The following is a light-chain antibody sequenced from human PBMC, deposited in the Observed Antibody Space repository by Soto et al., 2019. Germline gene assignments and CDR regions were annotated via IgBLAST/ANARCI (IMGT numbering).Light chain of an antibody. CDR1: QSISSW. Sequence: DIQMTQSPSTLSASVGDRITVTCRASQSISSWLAWYQQKPGKAPKLLIYKASSLESGVPSRFSGSGSGTEFNLTISSLLPDDFATYYCQQYNSYPWTFGQGTKVEIK. CDR3: QQYNSYPWT. J-gene: IGKJ1*01. CDR2: KAS. V-gene: IGKV1-5*03.